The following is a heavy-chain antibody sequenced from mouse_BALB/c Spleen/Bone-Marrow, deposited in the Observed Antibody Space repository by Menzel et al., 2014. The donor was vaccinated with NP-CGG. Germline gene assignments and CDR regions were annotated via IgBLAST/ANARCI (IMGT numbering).Heavy chain of an antibody. D-gene: IGHD1-1*01. V-gene: IGHV14-3*02. CDR2: IDPANGNT. CDR1: GFNIKDTY. Sequence: VQLKESGAELVKPGASVKLSCTASGFNIKDTYMHWVKQRPEQGLEWIGRIDPANGNTKYGPKFQGKATITADTSSNTAYLQLSSLTSEDTAVYYCASYYYGSSGFAYWGQGTLVTVSA. CDR3: ASYYYGSSGFAY. J-gene: IGHJ3*01.